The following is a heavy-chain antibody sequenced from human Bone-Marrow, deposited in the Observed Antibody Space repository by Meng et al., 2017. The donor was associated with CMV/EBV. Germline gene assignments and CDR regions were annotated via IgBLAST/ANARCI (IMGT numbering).Heavy chain of an antibody. J-gene: IGHJ6*02. CDR3: ARDSDSVRYYDFWSGYYGMDV. CDR1: GSSFSTYA. V-gene: IGHV3-48*04. D-gene: IGHD3-3*01. CDR2: ISSSSTSTI. Sequence: GESLKISCAASGSSFSTYAMNWVRQAPGKGLEWVSYISSSSTSTIYYADSVKGRFTISRDNAKNSLYLRMNSLRAEDTAVYYCARDSDSVRYYDFWSGYYGMDVWGQGTTVTVSS.